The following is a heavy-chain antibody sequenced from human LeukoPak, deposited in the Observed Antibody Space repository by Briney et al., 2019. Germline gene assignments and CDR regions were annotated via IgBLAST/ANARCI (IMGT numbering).Heavy chain of an antibody. J-gene: IGHJ4*02. Sequence: GGSLRLSCAASGFTFSSYAMSWVRQAPGKGLEWVSVISGSGGDTEYAVSVKGRFTISRDNSKNTLYQQMNSLRVEDTAVYYCAKANVLLWFGELLPLDYWGQGTLVTVST. V-gene: IGHV3-23*01. D-gene: IGHD3-10*01. CDR3: AKANVLLWFGELLPLDY. CDR1: GFTFSSYA. CDR2: ISGSGGDT.